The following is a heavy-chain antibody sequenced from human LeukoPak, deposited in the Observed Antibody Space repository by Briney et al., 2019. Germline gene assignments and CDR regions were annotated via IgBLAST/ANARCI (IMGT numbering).Heavy chain of an antibody. CDR2: IYYSGST. J-gene: IGHJ4*02. V-gene: IGHV4-39*01. CDR1: VGSISSSSYY. D-gene: IGHD3-22*01. CDR3: ASLQIGIGYYYVPFYFAD. Sequence: PSETLSLPCTVSVGSISSSSYYWGWVRQPPGRGLEWIGRIYYSGSTCYHPSLKSRVTIFVDTSKNQFSLELSSLTSAEQAVYYCASLQIGIGYYYVPFYFADWGQGTLVTVSS.